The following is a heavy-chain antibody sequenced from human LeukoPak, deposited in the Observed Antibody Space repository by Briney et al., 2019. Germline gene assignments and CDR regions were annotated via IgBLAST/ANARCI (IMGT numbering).Heavy chain of an antibody. Sequence: SETLSLTCTVSGGSISSISYYWGWIRQPPGRGLEWIGHIYYSGSTFYNPSLKSRVTISVDTSKNQFSLKLRSVTAADTAMFYCARLYGNFQNYYDYWGQGTLVAVSS. CDR3: ARLYGNFQNYYDY. CDR2: IYYSGST. CDR1: GGSISSISYY. J-gene: IGHJ4*02. V-gene: IGHV4-39*07. D-gene: IGHD1-7*01.